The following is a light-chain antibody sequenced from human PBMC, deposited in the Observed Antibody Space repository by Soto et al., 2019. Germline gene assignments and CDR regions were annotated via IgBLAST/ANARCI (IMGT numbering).Light chain of an antibody. CDR2: GAS. CDR1: QSVSSIY. CDR3: QQYGSSSWT. V-gene: IGKV3-20*01. Sequence: EIVLTQSPGTLSLSPGERATLSCRASQSVSSIYLAWYQHKPGQAPRLLIYGASSRATGIPDRFSGSGSGTDFTLTISSLEPEDFAVYYCQQYGSSSWTFGRGTKVEIK. J-gene: IGKJ1*01.